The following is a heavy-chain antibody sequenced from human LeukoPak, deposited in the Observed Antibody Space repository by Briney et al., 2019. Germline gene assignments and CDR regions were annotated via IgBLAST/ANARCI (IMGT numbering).Heavy chain of an antibody. CDR1: GFTVSSYA. Sequence: GRSLRLSRAASGFTVSSYATSSVRHPPGKGLECLSGISGSGGSTYPADSVKGRYNLSRDNSKNTLYLQMNSLRAEDTAVYYCPKELLWFGELHYFDYGGQGTLVTVSS. CDR2: ISGSGGST. V-gene: IGHV3-23*01. CDR3: PKELLWFGELHYFDY. D-gene: IGHD3-10*01. J-gene: IGHJ4*02.